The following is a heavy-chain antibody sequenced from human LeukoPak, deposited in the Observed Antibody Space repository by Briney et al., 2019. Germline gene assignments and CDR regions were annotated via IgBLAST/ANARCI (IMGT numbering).Heavy chain of an antibody. Sequence: KPSETLSLTCTVSGGSISVSNFYWGWIRQPPGKGLEWIGTVYYTGSTYYSPSLKSRVTISVDTSKNQFSLKVNSVTAADTAVHFCARLSGGNPAPWGQGTRVTVSS. CDR3: ARLSGGNPAP. J-gene: IGHJ5*02. V-gene: IGHV4-39*01. CDR1: GGSISVSNFY. CDR2: VYYTGST. D-gene: IGHD1-14*01.